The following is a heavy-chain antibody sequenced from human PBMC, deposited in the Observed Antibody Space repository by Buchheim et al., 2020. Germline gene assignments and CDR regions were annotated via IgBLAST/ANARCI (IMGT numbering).Heavy chain of an antibody. J-gene: IGHJ6*02. CDR1: GFTFSSYA. CDR2: ISYDGSNK. V-gene: IGHV3-30-3*01. Sequence: QVQLVESGGGVVQPGRSLRLSCAASGFTFSSYAMHWVRQAPAKGLEWVAVISYDGSNKYYADSVKGRFTISRDNSKNTLYLQMNSLRAEDTAVYYCARDPGLYCSGGSCYQDYYYYGMDVWGQGTT. D-gene: IGHD2-15*01. CDR3: ARDPGLYCSGGSCYQDYYYYGMDV.